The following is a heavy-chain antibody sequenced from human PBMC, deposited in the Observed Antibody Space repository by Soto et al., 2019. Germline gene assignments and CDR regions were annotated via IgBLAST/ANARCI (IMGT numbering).Heavy chain of an antibody. D-gene: IGHD3-10*01. CDR2: IYFGGTT. J-gene: IGHJ6*02. CDR3: ARLGAYYQSLDPWGPGTLVTVSSGKNAPGELIRRDYGMDV. Sequence: SETLSLTCTVSGGSFSPNYWAWIRQPPGKGLEWVGYIYFGGTTSYNPSLKSRVTISLETSNSQFSLRLTSVTAADTAVYYCARLGAYYQSLDPWGPGTLVTVSSGKNAPGELIRRDYGMDVWGQGTTVTVSS. V-gene: IGHV4-59*08. CDR1: GGSFSPNY.